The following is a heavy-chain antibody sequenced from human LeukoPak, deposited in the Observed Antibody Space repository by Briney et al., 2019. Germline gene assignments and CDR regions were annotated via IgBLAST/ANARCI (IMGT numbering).Heavy chain of an antibody. CDR2: IYYSGST. D-gene: IGHD3-10*01. CDR3: ARTSVRGVITYCFDY. Sequence: SETLSLTCTVSGGSISSSSYYWGWIRQPPGKGLEWIGSIYYSGSTYYNPSLKSRVTISVDTSKNQFSLKLSSVTAADTAVYYCARTSVRGVITYCFDYWGQGTLVTVSS. V-gene: IGHV4-39*07. CDR1: GGSISSSSYY. J-gene: IGHJ4*02.